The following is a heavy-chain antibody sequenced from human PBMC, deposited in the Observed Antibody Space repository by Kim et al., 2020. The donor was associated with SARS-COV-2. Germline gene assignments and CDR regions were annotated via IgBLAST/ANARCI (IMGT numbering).Heavy chain of an antibody. V-gene: IGHV3-43*01. CDR2: GST. CDR3: ARRADAFDI. Sequence: GSTSYADSVKSRFTISRDNSKNSLYLQMNSLRTEDTALYYCARRADAFDIWGQGTMVTVSS. J-gene: IGHJ3*02.